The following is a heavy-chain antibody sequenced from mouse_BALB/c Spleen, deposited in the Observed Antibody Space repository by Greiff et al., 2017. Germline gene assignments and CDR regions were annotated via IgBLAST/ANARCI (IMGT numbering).Heavy chain of an antibody. CDR3: SNWDLYAMDY. Sequence: EVQLQQSGTVLARPGASVKMSCKASGYSFTSYWMHWVKQRPGQGLEWIGAIYPGNSDTSYNQKFKGKAKLTAVTSASTAYMELSSLTNEDSAVYYCSNWDLYAMDYWGQGTSVTVSS. V-gene: IGHV1-5*01. CDR1: GYSFTSYW. CDR2: IYPGNSDT. D-gene: IGHD4-1*02. J-gene: IGHJ4*01.